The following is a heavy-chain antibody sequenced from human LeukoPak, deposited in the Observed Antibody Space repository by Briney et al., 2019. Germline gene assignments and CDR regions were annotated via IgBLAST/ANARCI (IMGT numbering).Heavy chain of an antibody. V-gene: IGHV3-23*01. Sequence: GGSLRLSCAASGFTFSSYAMSWVRQAPGKGLEWVSAISGSGGSTYYADSVKGRFTISRDNAKNSLYLQMNSLRAEDTAVYYCARDGVGIVVVPAATSYYYGMDVWGQGTTVTVSS. D-gene: IGHD2-2*01. CDR1: GFTFSSYA. CDR3: ARDGVGIVVVPAATSYYYGMDV. J-gene: IGHJ6*02. CDR2: ISGSGGST.